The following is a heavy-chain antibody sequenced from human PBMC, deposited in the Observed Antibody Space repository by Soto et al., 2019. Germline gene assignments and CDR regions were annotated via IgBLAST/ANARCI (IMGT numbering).Heavy chain of an antibody. CDR1: GGTFSSYA. Sequence: VKVSCKASGGTFSSYAISWVRQAPGQGLEWMGGIIPIFGTANYAQKFQGRVTITADESTSTAYMELSSLRSEDTAVYYCARITQEVWQPGPVFDYWGQGTLVTVSS. V-gene: IGHV1-69*13. J-gene: IGHJ4*02. CDR3: ARITQEVWQPGPVFDY. CDR2: IIPIFGTA. D-gene: IGHD6-13*01.